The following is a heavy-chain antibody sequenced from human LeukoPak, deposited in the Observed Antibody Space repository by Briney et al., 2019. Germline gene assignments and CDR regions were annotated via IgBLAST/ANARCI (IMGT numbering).Heavy chain of an antibody. CDR1: GGSISSYY. J-gene: IGHJ4*02. Sequence: SETLSLTCTVSGGSISSYYWSWIRQPPGKGLEWIGYIYSSGSTNYNPSLQSRVTISVDTSKNQFSLNLSSVTAADTAVYYCAREGTTVTHFDYWGQGTLVTVSS. V-gene: IGHV4-59*01. CDR2: IYSSGST. CDR3: AREGTTVTHFDY. D-gene: IGHD4-17*01.